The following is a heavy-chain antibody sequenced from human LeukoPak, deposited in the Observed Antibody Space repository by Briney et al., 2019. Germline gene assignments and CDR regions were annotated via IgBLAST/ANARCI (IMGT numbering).Heavy chain of an antibody. CDR2: IIPILGIA. Sequence: GASVKVSCKASGYTFTSYAISWVRQAPGQGLEWMGRIIPILGIANYAQKFQGRVTITADKSTSTAYMELSSLRSEDTAVYYCAREAEYGDYGMAPPIDYWGQGTLVTVSS. CDR1: GYTFTSYA. V-gene: IGHV1-69*04. J-gene: IGHJ4*02. D-gene: IGHD4-17*01. CDR3: AREAEYGDYGMAPPIDY.